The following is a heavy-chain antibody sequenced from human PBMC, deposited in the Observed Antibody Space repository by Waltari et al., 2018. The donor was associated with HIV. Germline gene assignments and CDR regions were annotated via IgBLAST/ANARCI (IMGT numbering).Heavy chain of an antibody. D-gene: IGHD7-27*01. CDR1: GGAISPYY. J-gene: IGHJ3*01. V-gene: IGHV4-59*01. Sequence: QVQLQESGPRLVKSSETLSLTCSVSGGAISPYYWSWIRQSPGRGLEWIGYIYYSGSVDYNPSLKSRVTMSVDMSRNQFSLNLTSVTAADTATYYCARTINWADSFDLWGQGTKVIVSS. CDR3: ARTINWADSFDL. CDR2: IYYSGSV.